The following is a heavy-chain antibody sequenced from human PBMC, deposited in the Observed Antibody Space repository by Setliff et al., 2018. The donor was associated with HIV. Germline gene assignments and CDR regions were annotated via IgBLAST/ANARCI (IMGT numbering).Heavy chain of an antibody. V-gene: IGHV4-39*07. Sequence: PSETLSLTCTVSGASSIYFWGWIRQPPGKGLEWIGSVYYSGSTYYNPSLKSRVTISMDTSKNQFSLKLNSVTAADTAVYYCAKDRSGSYRTFDCWGPGILVTVSS. CDR3: AKDRSGSYRTFDC. J-gene: IGHJ4*02. CDR1: GASSIYF. CDR2: VYYSGST. D-gene: IGHD1-26*01.